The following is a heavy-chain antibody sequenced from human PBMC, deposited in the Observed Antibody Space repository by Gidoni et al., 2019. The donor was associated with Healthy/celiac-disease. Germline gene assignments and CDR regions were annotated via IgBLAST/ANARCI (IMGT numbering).Heavy chain of an antibody. CDR2: IFSNDEK. CDR3: ARIQITFGGVIAGFDY. V-gene: IGHV2-26*01. CDR1: GFSLSNARMG. D-gene: IGHD3-16*02. Sequence: QVTLKESGPVLVKPTETLTLTCTVTGFSLSNARMGVSWIRQPPGKAMEWLAHIFSNDEKSYSTSLKSRLTISKDTSKSQVVLTMTNMDPVDTATYYCARIQITFGGVIAGFDYWGQGTLVTVSS. J-gene: IGHJ4*02.